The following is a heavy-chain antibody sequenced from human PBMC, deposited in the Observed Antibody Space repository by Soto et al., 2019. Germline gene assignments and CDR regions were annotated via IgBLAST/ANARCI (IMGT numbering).Heavy chain of an antibody. CDR2: FYYSGST. CDR3: ARGVLGAAAGRASWFDP. CDR1: GGSISTGGYY. V-gene: IGHV4-31*03. D-gene: IGHD6-13*01. Sequence: RSLTCTVSGGSISTGGYYWNWIRQHPGKGLEWIGYFYYSGSTYYNPSLKSRVTISVNTSKNQFSLKLSSVTAADTAVYYCARGVLGAAAGRASWFDPWGQGTLVTVSS. J-gene: IGHJ5*02.